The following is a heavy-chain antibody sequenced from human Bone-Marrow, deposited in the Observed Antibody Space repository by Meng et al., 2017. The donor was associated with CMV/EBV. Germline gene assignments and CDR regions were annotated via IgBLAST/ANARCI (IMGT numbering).Heavy chain of an antibody. CDR3: ARADIVVVPAATYYYYYGMDV. J-gene: IGHJ6*02. CDR2: INWNGGST. V-gene: IGHV3-20*04. Sequence: GESLKISCAASGFTFDDYGMSWVRQAPGKGLEWVSGINWNGGSTGYADSVKGRFTISRDNAKNSLYLQMNSLRAEDTAVYYCARADIVVVPAATYYYYYGMDVWGQGTTVTVSS. CDR1: GFTFDDYG. D-gene: IGHD2-2*01.